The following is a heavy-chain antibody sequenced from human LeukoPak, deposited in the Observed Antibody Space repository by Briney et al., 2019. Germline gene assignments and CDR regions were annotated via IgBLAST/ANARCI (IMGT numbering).Heavy chain of an antibody. V-gene: IGHV5-10-1*01. J-gene: IGHJ4*02. Sequence: GGPLNISCMGSGYSFTTYWIFWVRQMPGKGLEWMGRIDPSDSYTSYSPSFQGHVTISADNSITTAYLQWRSLKASDTAMYYCARQPSFHTSGKRQIDYWGQGTLVTVSS. CDR1: GYSFTTYW. CDR3: ARQPSFHTSGKRQIDY. D-gene: IGHD6-19*01. CDR2: IDPSDSYT.